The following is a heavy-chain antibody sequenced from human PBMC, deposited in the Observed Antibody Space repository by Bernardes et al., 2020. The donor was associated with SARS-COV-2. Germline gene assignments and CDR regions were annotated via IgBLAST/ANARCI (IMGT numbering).Heavy chain of an antibody. D-gene: IGHD2-21*01. CDR2: ISSTGSGT. CDR3: AKDCSTDPCDS. CDR1: GFTFNNFG. J-gene: IGHJ5*02. Sequence: GGSLRLSCAASGFTFNNFGVSWVRQAPGKGLEWMSTISSTGSGTHYADSVKGRFTVSRDNSKNALYLQMNSLRVEDTAVYYCAKDCSTDPCDSWGQGTLVTVSS. V-gene: IGHV3-23*01.